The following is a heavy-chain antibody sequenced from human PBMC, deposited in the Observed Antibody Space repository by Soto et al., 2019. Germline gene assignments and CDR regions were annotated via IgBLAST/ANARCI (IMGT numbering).Heavy chain of an antibody. J-gene: IGHJ5*02. CDR3: AKDGYDILTDTNWFDP. CDR2: ISYDGSNK. Sequence: GGSLRLSCAASGFTFSSYGMHWVRQAPGKGLEWVAVISYDGSNKYYADSVKGRFTISRDNSKNTLYLQMNSLRAEDTAVYYCAKDGYDILTDTNWFDPWGQGTLVTVSS. D-gene: IGHD3-9*01. CDR1: GFTFSSYG. V-gene: IGHV3-30*18.